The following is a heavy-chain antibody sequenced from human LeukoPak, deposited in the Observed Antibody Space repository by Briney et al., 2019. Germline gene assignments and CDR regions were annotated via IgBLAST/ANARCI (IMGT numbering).Heavy chain of an antibody. CDR1: GCTSDDYA. CDR3: AKEGRFGEFLGYYFDY. Sequence: GRSLRLSSAASGCTSDDYAMHWVRHAPGKGMEWVSGISWNSGSIGYADSVKGRFTISRDNAKNSLYLQMNSLRAEDTALYYCAKEGRFGEFLGYYFDYWGQGTLVTVPS. V-gene: IGHV3-9*02. J-gene: IGHJ4*02. D-gene: IGHD3-10*01. CDR2: ISWNSGSI.